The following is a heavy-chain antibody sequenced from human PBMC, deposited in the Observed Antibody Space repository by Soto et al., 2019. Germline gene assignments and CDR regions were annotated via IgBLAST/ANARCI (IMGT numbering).Heavy chain of an antibody. V-gene: IGHV3-30*18. Sequence: QVQLVESGGGVVQPGRSLRLSCAASGFTFSSYGMHWVRQAPGKGLEWVAVISYDGSNKYYADSVKGRFTISRDNSKNTXYXXMNSLRAEDTAVYYCAKGQDCISTSCRYYYYGMDVWGQGTTVTVSS. CDR1: GFTFSSYG. CDR2: ISYDGSNK. J-gene: IGHJ6*02. D-gene: IGHD2-2*01. CDR3: AKGQDCISTSCRYYYYGMDV.